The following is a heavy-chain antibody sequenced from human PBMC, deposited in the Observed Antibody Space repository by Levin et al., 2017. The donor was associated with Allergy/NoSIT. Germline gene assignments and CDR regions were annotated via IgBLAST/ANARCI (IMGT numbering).Heavy chain of an antibody. D-gene: IGHD3-3*01. Sequence: SGPTLVKPTQTLTLTCTFSGFSLSTSGVGVGWIRQPPGKALEWLALIYWNDDKRYSPSLKSRLTITKDTSKNQVVLTMTNMDPVDTATYYCAHSNYDFWCGYERFDYWGQGTLVTVSS. CDR3: AHSNYDFWCGYERFDY. J-gene: IGHJ4*02. CDR2: IYWNDDK. CDR1: GFSLSTSGVG. V-gene: IGHV2-5*01.